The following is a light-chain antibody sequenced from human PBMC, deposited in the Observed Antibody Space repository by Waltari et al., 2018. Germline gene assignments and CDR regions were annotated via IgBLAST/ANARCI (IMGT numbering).Light chain of an antibody. CDR3: SSYTSSLTLV. Sequence: QSALTQPASVSGSPGQSITISCTGTSNDVGGYTYVSWYQQHPGKVPKLMIYDVSNRPSGVSNRFSGSKSGNTASLTISGLQAEDEADYYCSSYTSSLTLVFGGGTKLTVL. J-gene: IGLJ3*02. CDR2: DVS. CDR1: SNDVGGYTY. V-gene: IGLV2-14*03.